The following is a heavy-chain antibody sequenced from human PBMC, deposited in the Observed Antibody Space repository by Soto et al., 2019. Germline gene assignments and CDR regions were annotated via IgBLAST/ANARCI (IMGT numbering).Heavy chain of an antibody. J-gene: IGHJ4*02. CDR1: GYTFTSYA. V-gene: IGHV1-3*01. CDR3: ARGAPLYYYGSGSYPIGYDY. Sequence: GASVKVSCKASGYTFTSYAMHWVRQAPGQRLEWMGWINAGNGNTKYSQKFQGRVTITRDTSASTAYMELSSLRSEDTAVYYCARGAPLYYYGSGSYPIGYDYWGQGTLVTVSS. D-gene: IGHD3-10*01. CDR2: INAGNGNT.